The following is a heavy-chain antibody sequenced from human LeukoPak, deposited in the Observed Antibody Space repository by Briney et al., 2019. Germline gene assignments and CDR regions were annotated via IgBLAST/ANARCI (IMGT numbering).Heavy chain of an antibody. V-gene: IGHV3-66*01. D-gene: IGHD6-19*01. CDR1: GFIVSSNY. Sequence: GGSLRLSCAASGFIVSSNYMSWVRQAPGKGLEWVSVIYSGGSTYYADSVKGRFTISRDNSKKTLYLQMNSLRAEDTAVYYCASGGDSSGWYAYFDYWGQGTLVTVSS. CDR3: ASGGDSSGWYAYFDY. J-gene: IGHJ4*02. CDR2: IYSGGST.